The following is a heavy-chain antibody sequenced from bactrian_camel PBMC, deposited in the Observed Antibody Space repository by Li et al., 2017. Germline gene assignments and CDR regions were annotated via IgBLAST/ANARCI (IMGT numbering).Heavy chain of an antibody. J-gene: IGHJ4*01. CDR2: SGSGNP. Sequence: VQLVESGGGSVQAGETLRLSCTVSGFTLSSYDMSWVRQAPGKGLELVSASGSGNPGYAGSVKGRFAISRDNAKNTVYLQMDRLKEEDTAMYYCAARLHGLLGRTYGSPCRSDARSSWGQGTQVTVS. CDR1: GFTLSSYD. V-gene: IGHV3S40*01. D-gene: IGHD6*01. CDR3: AARLHGLLGRTYGSPCRSDARSS.